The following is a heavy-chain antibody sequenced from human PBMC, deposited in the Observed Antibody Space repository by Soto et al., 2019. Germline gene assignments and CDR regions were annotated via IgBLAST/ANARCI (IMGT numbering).Heavy chain of an antibody. Sequence: SVKVSCKASGGTFSSYAISWVRQAPGQGLEWMGGIIPIFGTANYAQKFQGRVTITADKSTSTAYMGLSSLRSEDTAVYYCARSRGYCSGGSCGAFDIWGQGTMVTVSS. CDR2: IIPIFGTA. V-gene: IGHV1-69*06. D-gene: IGHD2-15*01. CDR1: GGTFSSYA. J-gene: IGHJ3*02. CDR3: ARSRGYCSGGSCGAFDI.